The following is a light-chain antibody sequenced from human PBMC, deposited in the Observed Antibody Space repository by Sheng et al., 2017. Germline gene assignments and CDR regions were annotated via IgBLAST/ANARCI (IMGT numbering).Light chain of an antibody. CDR3: QQYDNLPPFT. Sequence: DIQMTQSPSSLSASVGDRVTITCRASQAINKYLAWYQQKPGRVPRLLIYAASILQSGVPSRFSGSGSGTDFTFTISSLQPEDIATYYCQQYDNLPPFTFGPGTKVDIK. CDR1: QAINKY. V-gene: IGKV1-27*01. J-gene: IGKJ3*01. CDR2: AAS.